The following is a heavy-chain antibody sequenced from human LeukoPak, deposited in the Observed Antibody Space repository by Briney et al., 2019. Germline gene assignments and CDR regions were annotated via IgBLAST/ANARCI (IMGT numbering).Heavy chain of an antibody. V-gene: IGHV4-59*12. Sequence: PSETLSLTCTVSGGSLSNFYWSWIRQPPGKGLEWIAYIHYSGDTRYNPSLKSRVTISVDTSKNQFSLKLSSVTAADTAVYYCARYGDGYKLDYWGQGTLVTVSS. CDR1: GGSLSNFY. J-gene: IGHJ4*02. CDR3: ARYGDGYKLDY. CDR2: IHYSGDT. D-gene: IGHD5-24*01.